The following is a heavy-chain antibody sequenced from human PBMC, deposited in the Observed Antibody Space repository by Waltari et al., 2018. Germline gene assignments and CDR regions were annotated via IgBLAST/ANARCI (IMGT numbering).Heavy chain of an antibody. CDR3: ARTPRAVAGIGYFDL. CDR1: GGTFSSYA. Sequence: QVQLVQSGPEVKKPGSSVKVSCMASGGTFSSYAISWLRQAPGQGLEWMGRSIPSFVKANYAQKCQGRVTITADKSTSTAYMELSSLRSEDTAVYYCARTPRAVAGIGYFDLWGRGTLVTVSS. V-gene: IGHV1-69*02. J-gene: IGHJ2*01. CDR2: SIPSFVKA. D-gene: IGHD6-19*01.